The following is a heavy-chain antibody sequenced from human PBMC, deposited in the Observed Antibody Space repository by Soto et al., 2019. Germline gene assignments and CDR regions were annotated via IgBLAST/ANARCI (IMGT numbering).Heavy chain of an antibody. CDR1: DGSISNFY. CDR2: ISSSGNT. CDR3: ARAPMVLTRSYFDS. J-gene: IGHJ4*02. D-gene: IGHD3-22*01. V-gene: IGHV4-59*01. Sequence: ETLSLTCTVSDGSISNFYWSWIRQPPGKGLEWIGYISSSGNTNYNPSLKSRVSISVDTSKNQFSLNLTSVTAADTAVYYCARAPMVLTRSYFDSWGQGTPVTVSS.